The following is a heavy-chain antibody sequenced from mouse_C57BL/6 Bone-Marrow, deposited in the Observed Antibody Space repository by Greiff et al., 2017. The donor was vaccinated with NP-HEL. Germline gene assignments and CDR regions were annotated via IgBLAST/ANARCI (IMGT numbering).Heavy chain of an antibody. D-gene: IGHD2-1*01. J-gene: IGHJ4*01. CDR3: ARGNYYYAMDY. CDR2: ISYSGST. V-gene: IGHV3-1*01. Sequence: EVMLVESGPGMVKPSQSLSLTCTVTGYSITSGYDWHWIRHFPGNKLDWMGYISYSGSTNYNPSLKSRISITHDTSKNHFFLKLNSVTTEDTATYYCARGNYYYAMDYWGQGTSVTVSS. CDR1: GYSITSGYD.